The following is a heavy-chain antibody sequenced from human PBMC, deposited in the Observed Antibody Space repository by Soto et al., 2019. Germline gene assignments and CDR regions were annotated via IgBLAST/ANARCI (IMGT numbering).Heavy chain of an antibody. CDR3: TTDCFLKYNWNQYYYYGMDV. V-gene: IGHV3-15*01. J-gene: IGHJ6*02. CDR2: IKSKTDGWTT. D-gene: IGHD1-20*01. Sequence: GGSLRLSCAASGFTFSNACMSWVRQAPWKGLEWVGRIKSKTDGWTTDYAAPVKGRFTISRDDSKKTLYLQMNSLKTVDTAVYYCTTDCFLKYNWNQYYYYGMDVWGQGPTVTVYS. CDR1: GFTFSNAC.